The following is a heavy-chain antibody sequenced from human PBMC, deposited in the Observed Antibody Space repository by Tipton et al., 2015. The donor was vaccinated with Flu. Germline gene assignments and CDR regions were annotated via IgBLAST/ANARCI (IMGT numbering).Heavy chain of an antibody. V-gene: IGHV4-59*01. D-gene: IGHD4/OR15-4a*01. CDR2: SYYSGST. J-gene: IGHJ4*02. CDR1: GGSINYYY. Sequence: TLSLTCTVSGGSINYYYWNWIRQSPGKGLEWIGFSYYSGSTSYNPSLRNRVTISVDTSRNHFSLTLQSVTAADTAVYYCARGGVLWCPRDWGQGTLVTVSS. CDR3: ARGGVLWCPRD.